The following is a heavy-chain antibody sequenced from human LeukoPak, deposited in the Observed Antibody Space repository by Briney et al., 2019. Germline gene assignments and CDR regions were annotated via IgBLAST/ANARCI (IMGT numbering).Heavy chain of an antibody. CDR3: AGDRATSYFDY. CDR2: INSNDDNT. V-gene: IGHV3-23*01. D-gene: IGHD1-26*01. Sequence: PGGSLRLSCAGSGFTFSYYAMSWVRQAPGKGLECVSTINSNDDNTYYADSVKGRFTISRDNSKSTLYLQMNSLRAEDTAVYYCAGDRATSYFDYWGQGALVTISS. J-gene: IGHJ4*02. CDR1: GFTFSYYA.